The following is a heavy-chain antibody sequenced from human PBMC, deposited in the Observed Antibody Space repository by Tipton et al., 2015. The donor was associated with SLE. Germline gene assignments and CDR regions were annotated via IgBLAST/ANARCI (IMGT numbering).Heavy chain of an antibody. CDR1: GGSIISSSYY. J-gene: IGHJ5*02. CDR2: VHYSGST. CDR3: ARPVLFSSRARFHP. Sequence: TLSLTCIVSGGSIISSSYYWGWIRQPPGKGLEWIGSVHYSGSTYYNPSLQSRVTISVDTSKNQFSLKLSSVTAADTAVYYCARPVLFSSRARFHPWGQLKLVTVSS. D-gene: IGHD6-13*01. V-gene: IGHV4-39*07.